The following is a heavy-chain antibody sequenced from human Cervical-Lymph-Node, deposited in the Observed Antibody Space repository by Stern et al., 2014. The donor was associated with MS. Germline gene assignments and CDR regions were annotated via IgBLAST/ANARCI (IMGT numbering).Heavy chain of an antibody. J-gene: IGHJ6*02. D-gene: IGHD5-18*01. CDR2: IYPGDFDT. CDR1: GYSFATYW. V-gene: IGHV5-51*03. CDR3: ARPGDDTAKYGLDV. Sequence: VQLVQSGAEVKKPGESLKISCKGSGYSFATYWIGWVRQMPGKGLEWMGMIYPGDFDTRYSQDFQGPVTITADQSISTAYMHRSSLKASDTAMDYCARPGDDTAKYGLDVWGQGTTVTVSS.